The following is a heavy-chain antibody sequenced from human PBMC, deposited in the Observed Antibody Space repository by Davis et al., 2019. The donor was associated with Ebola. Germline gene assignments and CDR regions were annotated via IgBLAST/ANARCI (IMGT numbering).Heavy chain of an antibody. CDR3: ARSRSCTNGVCYTGWFDP. Sequence: SETLSLTCTVSGGSISSYYWSWIRQPPGKGLEWIGHIYYSGSTNYNPSLKSRVTISVDTSKNQFSLKLSSVTAADTAVYYCARSRSCTNGVCYTGWFDPWGQGTLVTVSS. CDR1: GGSISSYY. CDR2: IYYSGST. D-gene: IGHD2-8*01. J-gene: IGHJ5*02. V-gene: IGHV4-59*01.